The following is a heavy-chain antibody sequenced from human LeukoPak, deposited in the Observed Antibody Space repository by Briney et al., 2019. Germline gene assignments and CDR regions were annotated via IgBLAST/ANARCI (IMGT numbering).Heavy chain of an antibody. Sequence: GGSLRLSCAASGFTFSSYAMSWVRQAPGKGLEWVSTISGSGGSTYYADSVKGRFTISRDNSKNTLYLQMNSLRAEDTAVYYCAKARGYYYDSSGYYPYYWGQGTLVTVSS. V-gene: IGHV3-23*01. D-gene: IGHD3-22*01. CDR3: AKARGYYYDSSGYYPYY. CDR2: ISGSGGST. CDR1: GFTFSSYA. J-gene: IGHJ4*02.